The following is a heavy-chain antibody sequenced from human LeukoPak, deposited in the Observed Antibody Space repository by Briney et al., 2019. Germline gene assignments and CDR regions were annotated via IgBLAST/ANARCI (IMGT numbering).Heavy chain of an antibody. V-gene: IGHV4-59*12. Sequence: SETLSLTCTVSGGSISSYYWSWIRQPPGKGLEWIGYIYYSGSGSTDYNPSLKSRVTMSVDTSKNQFSLKLSSVTAADTAVYYCARGPPPDFDCWGQGTLVTVSS. CDR1: GGSISSYY. CDR2: IYYSGSGST. J-gene: IGHJ4*02. CDR3: ARGPPPDFDC.